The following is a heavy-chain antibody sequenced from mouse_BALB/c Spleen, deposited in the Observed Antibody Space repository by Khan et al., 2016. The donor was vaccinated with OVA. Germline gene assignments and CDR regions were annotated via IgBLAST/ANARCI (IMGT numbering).Heavy chain of an antibody. V-gene: IGHV3-2*02. Sequence: VQLQQSGPGLVKPSQSLSLTCTVTGYSITSDYAWNWIRQFPGNKLEWMGYISSSGSTSYNPSLKSRFSITLDTSKNQFFLQLNSVTTEDTATYYCARSIMANWGQGTTLTVSS. CDR3: ARSIMAN. CDR1: GYSITSDYA. CDR2: ISSSGST. J-gene: IGHJ2*01.